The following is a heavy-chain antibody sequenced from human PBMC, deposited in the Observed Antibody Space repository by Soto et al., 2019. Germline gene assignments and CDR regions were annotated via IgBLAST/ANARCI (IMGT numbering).Heavy chain of an antibody. CDR1: GGTFSSYA. CDR2: IIPIFGTA. J-gene: IGHJ4*02. D-gene: IGHD6-13*01. V-gene: IGHV1-69*13. Sequence: SLKVSCKASGGTFSSYAISWMRQAPGQGLEWMGGIIPIFGTANYAQKFQGRVTITADESTSTAYMELSSLRSEDTAVYYCAREHLPSNIAEAGAVDYWGQGTQVTVSS. CDR3: AREHLPSNIAEAGAVDY.